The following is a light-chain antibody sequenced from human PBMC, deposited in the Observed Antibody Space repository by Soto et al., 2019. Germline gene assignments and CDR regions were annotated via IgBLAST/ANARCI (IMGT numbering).Light chain of an antibody. Sequence: ETVMTQSPATLSVSPGERATLSCRASQSISSNLAWYQQKPGQAPRLLIYGASTRATGIPTRFSGRGSGTEFTLTISRLQSDDLALYYCQQYHDWPPWTFGQGTKVEVK. J-gene: IGKJ1*01. V-gene: IGKV3-15*01. CDR1: QSISSN. CDR2: GAS. CDR3: QQYHDWPPWT.